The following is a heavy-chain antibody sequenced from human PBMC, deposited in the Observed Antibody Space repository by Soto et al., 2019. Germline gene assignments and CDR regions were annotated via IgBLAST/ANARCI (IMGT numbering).Heavy chain of an antibody. CDR1: GFTFSRYG. Sequence: GGTLRLSCAAYGFTFSRYGMHWVRQAPGKGLEWVAVISYDGSNKYYADSVKGRFTISRDNSKNTLYLQMNSLRAEDTAVYYCAGSRDFWSGVSYYYYGMDVWGQGTTVTVSS. CDR3: AGSRDFWSGVSYYYYGMDV. CDR2: ISYDGSNK. D-gene: IGHD3-3*01. V-gene: IGHV3-30*03. J-gene: IGHJ6*02.